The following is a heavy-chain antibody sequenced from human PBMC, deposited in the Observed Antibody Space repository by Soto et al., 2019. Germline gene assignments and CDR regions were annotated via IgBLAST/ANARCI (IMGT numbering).Heavy chain of an antibody. Sequence: EVQLVESGGDLVQPGGSLRLSCAASGFTFSNYWMHWVRQAPGKGLVWVSRISDDGGSTTYADSVKGRFTISRDNAKNMLYLQMNSLRAEDTAVYYCVRAGANDFWGQGTLVTVSS. CDR1: GFTFSNYW. D-gene: IGHD7-27*01. J-gene: IGHJ4*02. V-gene: IGHV3-74*01. CDR2: ISDDGGST. CDR3: VRAGANDF.